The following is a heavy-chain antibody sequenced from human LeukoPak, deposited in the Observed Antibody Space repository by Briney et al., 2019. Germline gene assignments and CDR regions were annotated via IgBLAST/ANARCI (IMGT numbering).Heavy chain of an antibody. CDR3: ARETSLAGFASGLGFNY. J-gene: IGHJ4*02. D-gene: IGHD6-19*01. CDR1: GGSISSGSYY. Sequence: SETLSLTCTVSGGSISSGSYYWSWIRQAAGKGPEWIGRIYTTGTADYNPSLKGRVFLSVDTSMNQFSLKVTSVTAADTAVYYCARETSLAGFASGLGFNYWGQGILVSVSS. V-gene: IGHV4-61*02. CDR2: IYTTGTA.